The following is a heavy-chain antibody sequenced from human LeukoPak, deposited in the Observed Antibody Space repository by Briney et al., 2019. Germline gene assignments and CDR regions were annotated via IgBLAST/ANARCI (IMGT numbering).Heavy chain of an antibody. Sequence: SVKVSCKASGGTFSSYAISWVRQAPGQGLEWMGGIIPIFGTANYAQKFQGRVTITADESTSTAYMELSSLRSEDTAVYYCASASSSGWTTDAFDIWSQGTMVTVSS. D-gene: IGHD6-19*01. V-gene: IGHV1-69*13. CDR2: IIPIFGTA. CDR1: GGTFSSYA. CDR3: ASASSSGWTTDAFDI. J-gene: IGHJ3*02.